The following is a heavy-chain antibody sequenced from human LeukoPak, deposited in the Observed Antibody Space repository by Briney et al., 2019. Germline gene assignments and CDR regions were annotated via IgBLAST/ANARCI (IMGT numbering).Heavy chain of an antibody. CDR1: GFTSSSYA. CDR2: ISYDGGNK. J-gene: IGHJ3*01. Sequence: PGTSLRLSCAASGFTSSSYAMHWVRQAPGKGLEWVAVISYDGGNKYYADSVKGRFTISRDNSMNTLYLQMNSLRAEDTAVYYCAEGGWYGGGQDAFDFWGQGTMVTVSS. D-gene: IGHD6-19*01. CDR3: AEGGWYGGGQDAFDF. V-gene: IGHV3-30-3*01.